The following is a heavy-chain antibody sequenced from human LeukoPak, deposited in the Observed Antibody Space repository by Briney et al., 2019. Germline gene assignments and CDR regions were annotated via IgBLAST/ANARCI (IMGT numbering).Heavy chain of an antibody. D-gene: IGHD2-15*01. CDR1: GFTFSSYA. CDR2: ISGSGGST. Sequence: GGSLRLSXAASGFTFSSYAMSWVRQAPGKGLEWVSAISGSGGSTYYADCVKGRFTISRDNSKNTLYLQMNSLRAEDTAVYYCAKEGDIVVVVAATAPNWFDPWGQGTLVTVSS. J-gene: IGHJ5*02. CDR3: AKEGDIVVVVAATAPNWFDP. V-gene: IGHV3-23*01.